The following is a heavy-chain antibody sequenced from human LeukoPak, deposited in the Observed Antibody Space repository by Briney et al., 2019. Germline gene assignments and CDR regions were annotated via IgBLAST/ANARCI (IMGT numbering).Heavy chain of an antibody. Sequence: PGGSLRLSCAASGFTFSSYAMHWVRQAPGKGLEWVAVISYDGSNKYYADSVKGRFTISRDNSKNTLYLQMNSLRAEDTAVYYCARDLVDILTGYYTTSYYFDYWGQGTLVTVSS. CDR1: GFTFSSYA. V-gene: IGHV3-30*04. CDR2: ISYDGSNK. CDR3: ARDLVDILTGYYTTSYYFDY. J-gene: IGHJ4*02. D-gene: IGHD3-9*01.